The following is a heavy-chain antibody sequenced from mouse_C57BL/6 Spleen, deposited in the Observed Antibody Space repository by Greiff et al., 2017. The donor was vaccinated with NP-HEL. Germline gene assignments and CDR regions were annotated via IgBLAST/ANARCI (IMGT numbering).Heavy chain of an antibody. V-gene: IGHV1-82*01. D-gene: IGHD2-13*01. CDR2: IYPGDGDT. Sequence: QVQLQQSGPELVKPGASVKISCKASGYAFSSSWMNWVKLRPGKGLEWIGRIYPGDGDTNYNGKFKGKATLTADKSSSTAYMQLSSLTSEDSAVYFCARGGDYLHYFDYWGQGTTLTVSS. CDR3: ARGGDYLHYFDY. J-gene: IGHJ2*01. CDR1: GYAFSSSW.